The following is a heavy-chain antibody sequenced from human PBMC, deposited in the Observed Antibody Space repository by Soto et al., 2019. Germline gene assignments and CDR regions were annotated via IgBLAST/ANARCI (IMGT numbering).Heavy chain of an antibody. D-gene: IGHD2-2*01. CDR2: IYYSGST. J-gene: IGHJ5*02. CDR1: CGPISSYY. V-gene: IGHV4-59*01. Sequence: SETLSLTWTVSCGPISSYYWSWIRQPPGKGLEWIGYIYYSGSTNYNPSLKIRVTISVDTSKNQFSLMLSSVTAADPAVYYCSRDRRPAPRTYNWFDPWGQGTLVTVSS. CDR3: SRDRRPAPRTYNWFDP.